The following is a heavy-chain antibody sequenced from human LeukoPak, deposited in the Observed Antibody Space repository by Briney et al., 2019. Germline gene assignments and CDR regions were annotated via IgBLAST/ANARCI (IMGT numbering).Heavy chain of an antibody. J-gene: IGHJ4*02. CDR1: GFSLSTSGVG. Sequence: SGPTLVNPTQTLTLTCTFSGFSLSTSGVGVGWIRQPPGKALEWLALIYWDDDKRYSPSLKTRLTITKDTSKNQVVLTMTNMDPVDTATYYCEHRSAQYGGNSGYYFDYWGQGTLVTVSS. V-gene: IGHV2-5*02. CDR2: IYWDDDK. CDR3: EHRSAQYGGNSGYYFDY. D-gene: IGHD4-23*01.